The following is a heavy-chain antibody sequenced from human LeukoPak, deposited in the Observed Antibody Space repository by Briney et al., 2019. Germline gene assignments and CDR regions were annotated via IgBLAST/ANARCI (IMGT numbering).Heavy chain of an antibody. Sequence: PSETLSLTCTVSGGSISSYYWSWIRQPPGKGLEWIGYYIYYSGSTNYNPSLKSRVTISVDTSKNQFSLKLSSVTAADTAVYYCARGSTYYESSGQVPFDYWGQGTLVTVSS. D-gene: IGHD3-22*01. CDR2: YIYYSGST. CDR1: GGSISSYY. J-gene: IGHJ4*02. CDR3: ARGSTYYESSGQVPFDY. V-gene: IGHV4-59*01.